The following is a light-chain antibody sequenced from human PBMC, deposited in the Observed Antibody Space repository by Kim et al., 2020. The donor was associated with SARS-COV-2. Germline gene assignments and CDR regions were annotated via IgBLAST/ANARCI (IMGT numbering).Light chain of an antibody. Sequence: GQRVTISCSGSSANIATKYVAWYQLVPGTAPKLLIYRNNQRPSGVPDRFSDSKSGTSASLAISGLRSEDEADYYCASWDDNVSGPVFGGGTQLTVL. CDR3: ASWDDNVSGPV. CDR2: RNN. CDR1: SANIATKY. J-gene: IGLJ3*02. V-gene: IGLV1-47*01.